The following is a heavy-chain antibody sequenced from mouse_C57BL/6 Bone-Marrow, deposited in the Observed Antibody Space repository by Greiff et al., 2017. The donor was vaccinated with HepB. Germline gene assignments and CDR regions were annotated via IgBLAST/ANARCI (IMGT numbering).Heavy chain of an antibody. CDR1: GFSINSDCY. CDR2: TFYSGIT. V-gene: IGHV3-3*01. J-gene: IGHJ4*01. CDR3: ARGDGNYGAMDY. D-gene: IGHD2-1*01. Sequence: EVQLQQSGPSLVRPSQTLSLTCTVTGFSINSDCYWIWIRQFPGNKLEYIGYTFYSGITYYNPSLESRTYITRDTSKNQFSLKLSSVTTEDTATYYCARGDGNYGAMDYWGQGTSVTVSS.